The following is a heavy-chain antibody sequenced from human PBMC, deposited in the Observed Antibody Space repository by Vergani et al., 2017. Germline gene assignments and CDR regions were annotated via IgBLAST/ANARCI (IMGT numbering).Heavy chain of an antibody. CDR2: IYYSGST. Sequence: QVQLQESGPGLVKPSQTLSLTCTVSGGSISSGSYYWSWIRQPAGKGLEWIGYIYYSGSTYYNPSLKSLVTISVDTSKNQFSLKLSSVTAADTAVYYCARADFWSGRYDAFDIWGQGTMVTVSS. CDR1: GGSISSGSYY. J-gene: IGHJ3*02. CDR3: ARADFWSGRYDAFDI. D-gene: IGHD3-3*01. V-gene: IGHV4-31*01.